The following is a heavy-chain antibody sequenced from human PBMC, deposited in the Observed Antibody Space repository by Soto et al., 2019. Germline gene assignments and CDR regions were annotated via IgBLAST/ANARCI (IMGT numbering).Heavy chain of an antibody. V-gene: IGHV1-69*13. CDR2: IIPIFGTA. D-gene: IGHD2-2*01. J-gene: IGHJ3*02. CDR1: GYTFTSYA. Sequence: GASVKVSCKASGYTFTSYAMHWVRQAPGQRLEWMGGIIPIFGTANYAQKFQGRVTITADESTSTAYMELSSLRSEDTAVYYCARERDIVLVPAASTDAFDISGQGTMVTVSS. CDR3: ARERDIVLVPAASTDAFDI.